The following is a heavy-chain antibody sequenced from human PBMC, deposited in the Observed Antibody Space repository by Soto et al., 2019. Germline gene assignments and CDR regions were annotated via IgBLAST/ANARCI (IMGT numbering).Heavy chain of an antibody. CDR2: ILVDGRT. V-gene: IGHV3-23*01. Sequence: QTGGSLRLSCAASGFTFSSYWMSWVRQAPGKGLEWVSTILVDGRTFYVDSVKGRFTISRDSSQNTVYLQMNSLTVGDTALYYCAKATATGGGAFDICGQGTMVTVSS. J-gene: IGHJ3*02. CDR3: AKATATGGGAFDI. CDR1: GFTFSSYW. D-gene: IGHD2-8*02.